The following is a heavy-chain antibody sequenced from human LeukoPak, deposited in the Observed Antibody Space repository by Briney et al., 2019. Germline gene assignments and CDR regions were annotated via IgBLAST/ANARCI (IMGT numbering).Heavy chain of an antibody. V-gene: IGHV4-31*03. Sequence: TSQTLSLTCTVPGGSISSGGYYWSWIRQHPGKGLEWIGYIYYSGSTYYNPSLKSRVTISVDTSKNQFSLKLSSVTAADTAVYYCARDKGWFGELSSWGQGTLVTVSS. CDR3: ARDKGWFGELSS. CDR2: IYYSGST. D-gene: IGHD3-10*01. J-gene: IGHJ5*02. CDR1: GGSISSGGYY.